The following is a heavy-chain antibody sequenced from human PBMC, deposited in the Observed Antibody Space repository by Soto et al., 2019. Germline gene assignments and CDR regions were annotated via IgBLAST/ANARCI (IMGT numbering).Heavy chain of an antibody. V-gene: IGHV4-59*12. Sequence: SETLSLTCTVSGGSISSYYWSWIRQPPGKGLEWIGYIYYSGSTNYNPSLKSRFSISVDTSKNQFSLQLSSVTVADTAVYYCARDFKRCSSPPGPLEYWALGTLVTVSA. CDR3: ARDFKRCSSPPGPLEY. J-gene: IGHJ4*01. CDR2: IYYSGST. CDR1: GGSISSYY. D-gene: IGHD6-13*01.